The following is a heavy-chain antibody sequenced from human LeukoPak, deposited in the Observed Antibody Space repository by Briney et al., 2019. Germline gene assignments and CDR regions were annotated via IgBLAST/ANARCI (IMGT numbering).Heavy chain of an antibody. CDR2: ISDIGST. CDR3: ARGANYDFWSGYDNWFDP. D-gene: IGHD3-3*01. V-gene: IGHV4-59*01. Sequence: KPSETLSLTCSVSGVSISSWYWSWIRQPPGEALEYIGAISDIGSTSYKPSLKSRVTISVDTSKNQFSLKLSSVTAADTAVYYCARGANYDFWSGYDNWFDPWGQGTLVTVSS. CDR1: GVSISSWY. J-gene: IGHJ5*02.